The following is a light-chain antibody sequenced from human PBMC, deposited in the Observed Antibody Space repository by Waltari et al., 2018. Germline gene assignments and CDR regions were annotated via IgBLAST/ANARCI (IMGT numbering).Light chain of an antibody. Sequence: DVQMTQSPSSLSASVGDRVTITCQASQEINNYLNRYQQKQGRAPNLLISHTSNLQTGVPSRFSGSRSGTDYTFTISNLQPEDVATYYCQQYDDLFTFGPGTKVDLK. CDR3: QQYDDLFT. CDR2: HTS. CDR1: QEINNY. V-gene: IGKV1-33*01. J-gene: IGKJ3*01.